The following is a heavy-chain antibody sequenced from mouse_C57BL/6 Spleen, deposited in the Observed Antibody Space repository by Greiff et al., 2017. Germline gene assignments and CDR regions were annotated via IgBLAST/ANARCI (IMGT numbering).Heavy chain of an antibody. J-gene: IGHJ4*01. D-gene: IGHD1-1*01. V-gene: IGHV5-6*01. CDR2: ISSGGSYT. Sequence: EVQVVESGGDLVKPGGSLKLSCAASGFTFSSYGMSWVRQTPDKRLEWVATISSGGSYTYYPDSVKGRFTISRDNAKNTLYLQMSSLKSEDTAMYYGARPLQYGSSRYYAMDYWGQGTSVTVSS. CDR1: GFTFSSYG. CDR3: ARPLQYGSSRYYAMDY.